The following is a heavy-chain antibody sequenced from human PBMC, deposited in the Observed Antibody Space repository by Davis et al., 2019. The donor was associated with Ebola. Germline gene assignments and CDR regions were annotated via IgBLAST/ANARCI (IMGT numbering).Heavy chain of an antibody. V-gene: IGHV6-1*01. CDR3: ARGGQRRITIFGVVITIFDY. D-gene: IGHD3-3*01. Sequence: MPSETLSLTCAISGDSVPSNTAAWNWIRQSPSRGLEWLGRTCYRSKWYNDYAVSLKSRITINPDTSKNQFSLQLNSVTPEDTAVYYCARGGQRRITIFGVVITIFDYWGQGTLVTVSS. CDR2: TCYRSKWYN. CDR1: GDSVPSNTAA. J-gene: IGHJ4*02.